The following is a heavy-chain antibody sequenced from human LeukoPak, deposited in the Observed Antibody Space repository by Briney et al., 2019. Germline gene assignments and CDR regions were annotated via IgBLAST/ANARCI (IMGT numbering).Heavy chain of an antibody. CDR2: IYVSGST. V-gene: IGHV4-4*07. J-gene: IGHJ6*02. CDR3: ARDMMAITGYYYLMEV. D-gene: IGHD3-22*01. CDR1: GGSLTSYF. Sequence: SETLSLTCTVSGGSLTSYFWSWLRQPAGKGLEGIGRIYVSGSTNYNPSLKSRVTISVDTSKNQISLKLSSVTAADTAVYYCARDMMAITGYYYLMEVWGQGTAVTVSS.